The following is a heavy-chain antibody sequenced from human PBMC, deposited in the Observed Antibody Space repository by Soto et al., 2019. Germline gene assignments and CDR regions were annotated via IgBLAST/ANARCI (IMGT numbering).Heavy chain of an antibody. CDR3: AILHRGSYNVDY. CDR2: IIPIFGPA. J-gene: IGHJ4*02. D-gene: IGHD1-26*01. Sequence: QVQLVQSGAEVKKPGSSVKVSCKASGGTFSSYAISWVRQAPGQGLEWMGGIIPIFGPANYAQKFQCMVMFTADESTRTAYMYLSSLRSEDTDVYYCAILHRGSYNVDYWGQGTLVSVS. CDR1: GGTFSSYA. V-gene: IGHV1-69*01.